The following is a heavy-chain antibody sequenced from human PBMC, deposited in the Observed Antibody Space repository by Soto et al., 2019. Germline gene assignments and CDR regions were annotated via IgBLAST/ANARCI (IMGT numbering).Heavy chain of an antibody. J-gene: IGHJ5*02. CDR3: ATLPPRIVVVFTEMPT. V-gene: IGHV4-4*02. Sequence: SETLSLPCAVSGGSVSSSYCWTWVRQAPGEGLQWIGEIYHSGITNYNPSLRRRVSMSEDKSNHEFPLSLTPVNAADTAVYYCATLPPRIVVVFTEMPTWGQGILVTVSS. CDR2: IYHSGIT. D-gene: IGHD2-15*01. CDR1: GGSVSSSYC.